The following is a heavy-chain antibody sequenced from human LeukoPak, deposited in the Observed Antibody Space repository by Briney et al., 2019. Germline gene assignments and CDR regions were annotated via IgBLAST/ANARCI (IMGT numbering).Heavy chain of an antibody. D-gene: IGHD3-16*02. J-gene: IGHJ4*02. CDR2: INPNGGGT. V-gene: IGHV1-2*02. Sequence: ASVKVSCKASGYTFTDYYMHWVRQAPGQGLEWMGWINPNGGGTNYGQKFQGRVTMTRDTSIRTAYMELTGLRSDDTAVYYCAKARQRLGELSALDNWGQGTLVTVSS. CDR1: GYTFTDYY. CDR3: AKARQRLGELSALDN.